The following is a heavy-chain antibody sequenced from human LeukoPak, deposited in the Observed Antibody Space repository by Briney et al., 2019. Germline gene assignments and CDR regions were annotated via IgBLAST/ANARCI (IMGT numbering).Heavy chain of an antibody. CDR2: IYYSGST. Sequence: SETLSLTCTVSGGSISSYYWSWIRQPPGKGLEWIGYIYYSGSTNYNPSLKSRVTISVDTSKNQFSLKLSSVTAADTAVYYCARDGGNFDIDYWGQGTLVTVSS. J-gene: IGHJ4*02. CDR1: GGSISSYY. V-gene: IGHV4-59*12. D-gene: IGHD4-23*01. CDR3: ARDGGNFDIDY.